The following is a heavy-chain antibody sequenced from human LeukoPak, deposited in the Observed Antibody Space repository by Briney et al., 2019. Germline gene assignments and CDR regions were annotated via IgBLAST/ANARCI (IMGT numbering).Heavy chain of an antibody. D-gene: IGHD2-15*01. CDR1: GFTFHSYT. J-gene: IGHJ6*02. V-gene: IGHV3-30*04. CDR3: ASDLAYCNGGSCYYYGMDV. Sequence: PGRSLRLSGAASGFTFHSYTMDWVRQAPGKGLEWVALTTYGNIYQDYAGSVKGRFTISRDTSNSTLYLQMDSLRPQDTAFYYCASDLAYCNGGSCYYYGMDVWGQGTTVTVSS. CDR2: TTYGNIYQ.